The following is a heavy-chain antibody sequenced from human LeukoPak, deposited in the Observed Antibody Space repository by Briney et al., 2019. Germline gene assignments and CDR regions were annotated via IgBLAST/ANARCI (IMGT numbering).Heavy chain of an antibody. CDR2: IYYSGST. CDR1: GGSISSSSYY. V-gene: IGHV4-39*01. CDR3: ARLPRAGTTYYYYYYMDV. D-gene: IGHD1-7*01. J-gene: IGHJ6*03. Sequence: SETLSLTCTVSGGSISSSSYYWGWIRQPPGRGLEWIGSIYYSGSTYNNPSLKSRVTISVDTSKNQFSLKLSSVTAADTAVYYCARLPRAGTTYYYYYYMDVWGKGTTVTVSS.